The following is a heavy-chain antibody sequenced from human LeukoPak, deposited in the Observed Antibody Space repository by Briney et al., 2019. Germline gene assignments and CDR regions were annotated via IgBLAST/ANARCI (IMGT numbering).Heavy chain of an antibody. CDR2: ISGSGGST. Sequence: SGGSLRLTCADSGFTFSDYGMSWVRQAQGKGLEWVSAISGSGGSTYYADSVKGRFTISRDNSKNTLYLQMNSLRAEDTAVYYCAKSSSGFDPWGQGTLVTVSS. V-gene: IGHV3-23*01. CDR3: AKSSSGFDP. CDR1: GFTFSDYG. J-gene: IGHJ5*02. D-gene: IGHD3-22*01.